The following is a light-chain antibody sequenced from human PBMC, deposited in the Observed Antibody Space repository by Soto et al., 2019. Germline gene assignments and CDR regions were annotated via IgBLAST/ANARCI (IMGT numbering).Light chain of an antibody. J-gene: IGLJ2*01. CDR3: SSYAGSNNLV. V-gene: IGLV2-8*01. Sequence: QSVLTQPPSASGSPGQSVTISCTGTSSDVGGYNFVSWYQQHPGKAPKLMIYEVSKRPSGVPDRFSGSKSDNTASLTLSGLQAEDEADYYCSSYAGSNNLVFGGGTKVTVL. CDR2: EVS. CDR1: SSDVGGYNF.